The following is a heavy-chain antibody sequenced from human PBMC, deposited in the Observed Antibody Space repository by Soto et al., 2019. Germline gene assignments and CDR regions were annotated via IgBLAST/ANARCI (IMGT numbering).Heavy chain of an antibody. CDR2: KSYDGSNK. D-gene: IGHD2-15*01. CDR1: GFTFSSYA. J-gene: IGHJ1*01. V-gene: IGHV3-30-3*01. CDR3: ARDLSDIVVVVAAKGGAEYFQH. Sequence: QVQLVESGGGVVQPGRSLRLSCAASGFTFSSYAMHWVRQALGKGLEWVAVKSYDGSNKYYADSVKGRFTISRDNSKNTLYLHMNSLRAEDTAVYYCARDLSDIVVVVAAKGGAEYFQHWGQGTLVTVSS.